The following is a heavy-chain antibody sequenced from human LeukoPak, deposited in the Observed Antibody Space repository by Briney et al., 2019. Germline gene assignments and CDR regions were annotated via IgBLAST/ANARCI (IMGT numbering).Heavy chain of an antibody. V-gene: IGHV3-13*01. CDR1: GFTFSSYD. J-gene: IGHJ4*02. CDR3: ARVEGDGYTFDY. D-gene: IGHD5-24*01. CDR2: IGTAGDT. Sequence: GGSLRLSCAASGFTFSSYDMHWVRQATGKGLEWVPAIGTAGDTYYPGSVKGRFTISRENAKNSLYLQMNSLRAGDTAVYYCARVEGDGYTFDYWGQGTLVTVSS.